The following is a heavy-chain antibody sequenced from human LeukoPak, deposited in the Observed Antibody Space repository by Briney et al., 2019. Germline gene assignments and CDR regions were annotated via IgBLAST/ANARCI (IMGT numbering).Heavy chain of an antibody. CDR2: ISYTGHT. CDR1: GGSISPYF. J-gene: IGHJ5*02. CDR3: ARDDYRGVTNFDP. D-gene: IGHD3-10*01. Sequence: SETLSLTCTVSGGSISPYFWSWIRQPPEKGLEWIGYISYTGHTNYNPSLKSRVTISIDTSKNHFSLQLTSVTAADTAVYFCARDDYRGVTNFDPWGQGTLVTVSS. V-gene: IGHV4-59*01.